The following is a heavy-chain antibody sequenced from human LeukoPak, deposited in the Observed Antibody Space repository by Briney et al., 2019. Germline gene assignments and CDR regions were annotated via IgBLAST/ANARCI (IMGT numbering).Heavy chain of an antibody. CDR3: AGTDY. CDR1: GFTFSSYA. V-gene: IGHV3-30-3*01. J-gene: IGHJ4*02. Sequence: QPGRSLRLSCAASGFTFSSYAMHWVRQAPGKGLEWVAVISYDGSNKYYADSVKGRFTISRDNSKNTLYLQMNSLRAEDTAVYYCAGTDYWGQGTLVTVSS. CDR2: ISYDGSNK.